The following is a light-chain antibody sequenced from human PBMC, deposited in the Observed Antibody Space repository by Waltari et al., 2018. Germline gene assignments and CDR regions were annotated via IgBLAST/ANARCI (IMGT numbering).Light chain of an antibody. CDR1: QSVSSY. CDR3: QQRSNWPPIT. J-gene: IGKJ5*01. CDR2: DAS. Sequence: ETVLTQSPATLSLSPGERATLSCRASQSVSSYLAWYQQTPGQAPRLLIYDASNRATGIPARFSGSGSGTDFTLTISSLEPEDFAVYYCQQRSNWPPITFGQGTRLEIK. V-gene: IGKV3-11*01.